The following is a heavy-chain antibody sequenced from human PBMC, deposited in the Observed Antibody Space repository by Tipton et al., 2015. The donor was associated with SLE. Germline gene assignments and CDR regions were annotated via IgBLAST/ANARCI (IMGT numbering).Heavy chain of an antibody. CDR3: ATPLGTTWINPGGAFDL. Sequence: SLRLSCAASTSSFSSYPMSWVRQAPGKGLEWVSAIFGSGGSTYYADSVKGRYTISRDNSKNILYLQMNSLRAEDTAIYYCATPLGTTWINPGGAFDLWGQGTMVTVSS. J-gene: IGHJ3*01. CDR2: IFGSGGST. CDR1: TSSFSSYP. D-gene: IGHD2/OR15-2a*01. V-gene: IGHV3-23*01.